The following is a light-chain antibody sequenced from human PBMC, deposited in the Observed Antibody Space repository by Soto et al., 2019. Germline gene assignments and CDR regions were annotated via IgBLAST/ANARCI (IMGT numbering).Light chain of an antibody. Sequence: QAVVTQPPSVSAAPGQTVTISCSGSSSNIGNNYVSWYQQFPGTAPKLLIYDNDKRPSGIPDRFSGSKSGTSATLGIAGLQTGDEADYYCETWDSSLRGEVFGGGTKVTVL. CDR3: ETWDSSLRGEV. CDR1: SSNIGNNY. CDR2: DND. V-gene: IGLV1-51*01. J-gene: IGLJ2*01.